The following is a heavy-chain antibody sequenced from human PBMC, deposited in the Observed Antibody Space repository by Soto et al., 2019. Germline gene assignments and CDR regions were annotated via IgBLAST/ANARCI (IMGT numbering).Heavy chain of an antibody. CDR1: GGSVSSGSYY. CDR3: ATGSITIFGVVIILDAFDI. J-gene: IGHJ3*02. Sequence: SETLSLTCTVSGGSVSSGSYYWSWIRQPPGKGLEWIGYIYYSGSTNYNPSLKSRVTISVDTSKNQFSLKLSSVTAADTAVYYCATGSITIFGVVIILDAFDIWGQGTMVTVSS. CDR2: IYYSGST. D-gene: IGHD3-3*01. V-gene: IGHV4-61*01.